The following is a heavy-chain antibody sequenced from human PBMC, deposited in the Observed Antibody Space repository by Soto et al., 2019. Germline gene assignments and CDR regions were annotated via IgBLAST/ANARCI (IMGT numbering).Heavy chain of an antibody. CDR3: AREYNWNYDDAFDI. Sequence: GGSLRLSCAASGLTFSSYGMSWVRQAPGKGLEWVSRISGGGASTYYADSVKGRFTISRDNAKNSLYLQMISLRDEDMAVYYCAREYNWNYDDAFDIWGQGTMVTVSS. CDR1: GLTFSSYG. D-gene: IGHD1-7*01. V-gene: IGHV3-23*01. J-gene: IGHJ3*02. CDR2: ISGGGAST.